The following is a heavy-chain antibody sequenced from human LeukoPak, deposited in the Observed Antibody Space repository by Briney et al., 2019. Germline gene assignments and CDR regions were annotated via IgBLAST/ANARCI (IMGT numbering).Heavy chain of an antibody. CDR2: IYRSGST. D-gene: IGHD3-22*01. J-gene: IGHJ3*02. CDR3: ARVWDSSGYGNAFDI. Sequence: SQTLSLTCAVSGGSISSGGYSWSWIRQPPGKGLEWIGYIYRSGSTYYNPSLKSRVTISVDRSKNQFSLKLSSVTAADTAVYYCARVWDSSGYGNAFDIWGQGTMVTVSS. V-gene: IGHV4-30-2*01. CDR1: GGSISSGGYS.